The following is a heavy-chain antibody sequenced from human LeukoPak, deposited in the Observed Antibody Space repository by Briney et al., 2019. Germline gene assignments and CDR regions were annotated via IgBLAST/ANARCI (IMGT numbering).Heavy chain of an antibody. V-gene: IGHV4-59*08. CDR3: ARSPIVVVPAATPPFDY. J-gene: IGHJ4*02. CDR1: GGSISSYY. Sequence: PSETLSLTCTVSGGSISSYYWSWIRQPPGKGLEWIGNVYSTGNTDYNPSLKSRVTISVDTSKNQFSLKLSSVTAADTAVYYCARSPIVVVPAATPPFDYWGQGTLVTVSS. D-gene: IGHD2-2*01. CDR2: VYSTGNT.